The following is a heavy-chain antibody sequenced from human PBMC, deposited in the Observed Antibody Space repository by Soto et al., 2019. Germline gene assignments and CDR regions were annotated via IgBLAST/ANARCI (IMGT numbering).Heavy chain of an antibody. CDR2: NSSSSSYI. D-gene: IGHD2-2*02. J-gene: IGHJ6*02. Sequence: PGGSLRLSCAASGFTFSSYSMNWVRQAPGKGLEWVSSNSSSSSYIYYADSVKGRFTISRDNAKNSLYLQMNSLRAEDTAVYYCARDGAYCSSTSCYTNYYYYYGMDVWGQGTTFTAP. V-gene: IGHV3-21*01. CDR1: GFTFSSYS. CDR3: ARDGAYCSSTSCYTNYYYYYGMDV.